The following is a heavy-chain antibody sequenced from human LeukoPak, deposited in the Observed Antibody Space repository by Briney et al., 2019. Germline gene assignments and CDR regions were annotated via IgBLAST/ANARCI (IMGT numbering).Heavy chain of an antibody. CDR3: AKSGAARFDL. CDR1: GFTFSSYE. CDR2: ISSSGSTI. V-gene: IGHV3-48*03. D-gene: IGHD6-6*01. Sequence: GGSLRLSCAASGFTFSSYEMNWVRQAPGKGLEWVSYISSSGSTIYYADSVKGRFTISRDNSKNTLYLQMNSLRAEDTAVYYCAKSGAARFDLWGQGTMVTVSS. J-gene: IGHJ3*01.